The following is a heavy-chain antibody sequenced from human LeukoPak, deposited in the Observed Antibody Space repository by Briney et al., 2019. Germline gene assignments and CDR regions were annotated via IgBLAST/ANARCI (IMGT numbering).Heavy chain of an antibody. Sequence: PSQTLSLTCAVSGGSISSGGYSWSWIRQPPGKGLEWIGYIYHSGSTYYNPSLKSRVTISVDRSKNQFSLELSSVTAADTAVYYCARRVGEYGMDVWGQGTTVTVSS. V-gene: IGHV4-30-2*01. CDR2: IYHSGST. CDR3: ARRVGEYGMDV. D-gene: IGHD1-26*01. J-gene: IGHJ6*02. CDR1: GGSISSGGYS.